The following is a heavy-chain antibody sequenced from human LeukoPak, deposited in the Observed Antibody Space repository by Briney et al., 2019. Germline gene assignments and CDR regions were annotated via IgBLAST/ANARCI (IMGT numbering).Heavy chain of an antibody. CDR3: SRDGGEGGNSAFDI. J-gene: IGHJ3*02. Sequence: GGSLRLSCAASGFTFSDYILDWVRQAPGKGLEWVCRIRRGANSYTTEYAASVKGRFTISRDDSKNSLYLHMNSLKTEDTAVYHCSRDGGEGGNSAFDIWGQGTMVTVSS. V-gene: IGHV3-72*01. CDR1: GFTFSDYI. CDR2: IRRGANSYTT. D-gene: IGHD3-16*01.